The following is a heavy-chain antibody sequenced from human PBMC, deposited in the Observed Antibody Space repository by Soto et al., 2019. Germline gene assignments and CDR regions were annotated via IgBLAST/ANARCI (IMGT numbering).Heavy chain of an antibody. CDR1: GGTFSSYT. Sequence: QVQLVQSGAEVKKPGSSVKVSCKASGGTFSSYTISWVRQAPGQGLEWMGRIIPILGIANYAQKFQGRVTITADKSTSPAYMELSSLRSEDTAVSYCARDGVGATTHVVDSWGQGTLVTVSS. J-gene: IGHJ5*01. D-gene: IGHD1-26*01. V-gene: IGHV1-69*08. CDR2: IIPILGIA. CDR3: ARDGVGATTHVVDS.